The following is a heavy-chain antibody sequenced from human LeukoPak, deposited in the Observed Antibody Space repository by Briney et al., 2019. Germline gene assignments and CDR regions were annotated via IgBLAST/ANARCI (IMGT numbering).Heavy chain of an antibody. Sequence: SQTLSLTCTLSGGSISSGSYYWSWIRQPAGKGLEWIGRIYTSGSTNYNPSLKSRVTISVDTSKNQFSLKLSSVTAADTAVYYCARSSGYYLYYFDYWGQGTLVTVSS. CDR2: IYTSGST. D-gene: IGHD3-22*01. CDR3: ARSSGYYLYYFDY. V-gene: IGHV4-61*02. CDR1: GGSISSGSYY. J-gene: IGHJ4*02.